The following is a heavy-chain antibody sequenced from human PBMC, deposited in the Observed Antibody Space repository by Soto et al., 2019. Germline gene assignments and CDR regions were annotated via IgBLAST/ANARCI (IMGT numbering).Heavy chain of an antibody. D-gene: IGHD2-15*01. CDR2: ISGTGGT. J-gene: IGHJ4*02. V-gene: IGHV3-23*01. CDR1: GFTFSSHV. CDR3: AKVRRGAYCSGGICYSPDY. Sequence: ESGGGLVQPGGSLRLSCAVSGFTFSSHVMSWVRQAPGKGLEWVSAISGTGGTYYADSVKGRFTISRDNSKNALYLQMNNLIDEDTAVYYCAKVRRGAYCSGGICYSPDYWGQGTLVIVSS.